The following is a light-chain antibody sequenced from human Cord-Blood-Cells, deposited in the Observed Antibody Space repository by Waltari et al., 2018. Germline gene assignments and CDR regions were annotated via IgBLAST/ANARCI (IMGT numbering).Light chain of an antibody. V-gene: IGKV1-5*01. CDR1: QSISSW. CDR3: QQYNSYRT. J-gene: IGKJ1*01. Sequence: IQMTQSPSPLSASVGERVTIPCRASQSISSWLAWYQQKPGKAPKLLIYDSSSLESGVPSRCSVSGSGTEFTLTISSLQPDDFATYYCQQYNSYRTFGQGTKVEIK. CDR2: DSS.